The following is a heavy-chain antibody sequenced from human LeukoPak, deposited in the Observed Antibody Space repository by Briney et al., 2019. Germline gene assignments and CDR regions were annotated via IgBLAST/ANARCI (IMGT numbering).Heavy chain of an antibody. J-gene: IGHJ4*02. CDR2: ISYDGSNK. V-gene: IGHV3-30*18. CDR1: GFTFSSYG. CDR3: AKLPKGYSSSLYYFDY. Sequence: GGSLRLSCAASGFTFSSYGMLWVRQAPGKGLEWVAVISYDGSNKYYADSVKGRFTISRGNSKNTLYLQMNSLRAEDTAVYYCAKLPKGYSSSLYYFDYWGQGTLVTVSS. D-gene: IGHD6-13*01.